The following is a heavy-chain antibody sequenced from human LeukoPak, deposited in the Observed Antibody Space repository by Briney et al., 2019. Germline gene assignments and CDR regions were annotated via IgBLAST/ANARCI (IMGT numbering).Heavy chain of an antibody. V-gene: IGHV4-4*02. Sequence: SETLSLTCAVSGASISSSNWWSWVRQPPGKGLEWIGEIWHSESTNYNPSLKSRVTISIDKFENQFSLKMRSVTAADTAVYYCAFRNGRGPSWGQGTLVTISS. D-gene: IGHD2-8*01. CDR2: IWHSEST. CDR1: GASISSSNW. CDR3: AFRNGRGPS. J-gene: IGHJ5*02.